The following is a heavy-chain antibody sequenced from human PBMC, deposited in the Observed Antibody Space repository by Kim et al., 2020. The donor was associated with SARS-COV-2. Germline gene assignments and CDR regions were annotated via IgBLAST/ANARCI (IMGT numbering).Heavy chain of an antibody. CDR1: GFTFSSYG. CDR2: IWYDGSNK. J-gene: IGHJ6*02. Sequence: GGSLRLSCAASGFTFSSYGMHWVRQAPGKGLEWVAVIWYDGSNKYYADSVKGRFTISRDNSKNTLYLQMNSLRAEDTAVYYCARDLNVYDYVWGGYRDYYYGMDVWGQGTTVTVSS. V-gene: IGHV3-33*01. D-gene: IGHD3-16*01. CDR3: ARDLNVYDYVWGGYRDYYYGMDV.